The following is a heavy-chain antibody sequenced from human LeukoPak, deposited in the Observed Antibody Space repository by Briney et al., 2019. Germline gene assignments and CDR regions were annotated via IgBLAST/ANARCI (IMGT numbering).Heavy chain of an antibody. J-gene: IGHJ4*02. CDR3: ARGQYSGRCFDY. V-gene: IGHV3-30*04. CDR2: ISYDGSNK. Sequence: GRSLRLSCAASGFTFSDHVMHWVRQAPGKGLEWVAVISYDGSNKYYADSVKGRFTISRDNSKNTLYLQMNSLRAEDTAVYYCARGQYSGRCFDYWGQGTLVTVSS. CDR1: GFTFSDHV. D-gene: IGHD1-26*01.